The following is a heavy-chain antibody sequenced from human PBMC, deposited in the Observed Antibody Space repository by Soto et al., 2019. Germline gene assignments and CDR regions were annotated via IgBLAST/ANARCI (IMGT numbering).Heavy chain of an antibody. CDR3: PREEGLYSGYVRWARVFDI. CDR1: GFTFSSYW. D-gene: IGHD5-12*01. V-gene: IGHV3-7*04. CDR2: IKQDGSEK. Sequence: EVQLVESGGGLVQPGGSLRLSCAGSGFTFSSYWMSWVRQAPGKGLEWVANIKQDGSEKYYVDSVKGRFTISRDNAKNSMYLQMNHLRAEDTAVYYCPREEGLYSGYVRWARVFDIWGQGTMVTVSS. J-gene: IGHJ3*02.